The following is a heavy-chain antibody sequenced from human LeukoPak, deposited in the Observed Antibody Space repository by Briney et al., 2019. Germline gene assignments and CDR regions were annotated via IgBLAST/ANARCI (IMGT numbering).Heavy chain of an antibody. J-gene: IGHJ4*02. Sequence: SETLSLTCTVAGGSISSYYWSWIRQPPGKGLEWIGYIYYSGSTNYNPSLKSRVTISVDTSKNQFSLKLSSVTAADTAVYYCARVGAPYSSSWYFSLWGQGTLVTVSS. CDR2: IYYSGST. CDR3: ARVGAPYSSSWYFSL. V-gene: IGHV4-59*01. D-gene: IGHD6-13*01. CDR1: GGSISSYY.